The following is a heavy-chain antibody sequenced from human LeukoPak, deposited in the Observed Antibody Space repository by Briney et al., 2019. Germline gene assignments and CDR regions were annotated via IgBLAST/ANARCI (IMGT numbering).Heavy chain of an antibody. CDR3: ARGGDSVVGPAADDY. Sequence: ASVKVSCKASGYTFTGYYMHWVRQAPGQGLEWMGWINPNSGGTNYEQKFQGRVTMTRDTSISTAYMELSRLRSDDTAVYYCARGGDSVVGPAADDYWGQGTLVTVSS. D-gene: IGHD2-2*01. CDR2: INPNSGGT. CDR1: GYTFTGYY. V-gene: IGHV1-2*02. J-gene: IGHJ4*02.